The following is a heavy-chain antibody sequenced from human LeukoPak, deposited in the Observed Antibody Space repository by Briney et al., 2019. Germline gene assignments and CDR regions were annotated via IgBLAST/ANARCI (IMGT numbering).Heavy chain of an antibody. V-gene: IGHV4-61*02. D-gene: IGHD3-3*01. CDR2: IYTSGST. Sequence: SQTLPLTCTVSGGSISSGSYYWSWIRQPAGKGLEWIGRIYTSGSTNYNPSLKSRVTISVDTSKNQFSLKLSSVTAADTAVYYCAGAITIFGVASFDIWGQGTMVTVSS. CDR3: AGAITIFGVASFDI. J-gene: IGHJ3*02. CDR1: GGSISSGSYY.